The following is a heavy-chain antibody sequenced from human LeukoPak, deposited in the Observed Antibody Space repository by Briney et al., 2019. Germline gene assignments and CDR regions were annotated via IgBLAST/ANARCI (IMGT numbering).Heavy chain of an antibody. CDR1: GGSISSGGYY. J-gene: IGHJ4*02. V-gene: IGHV4-30-2*01. CDR3: ARAPYSSYGDY. CDR2: IYHSGST. Sequence: PSETLSLTCNVSGGSISSGGYYWSWIRQPPGKGLEWIGYIYHSGSTYYNPSLKSRVTISVDRSKNQFSLKLSSVTAADTAVYYCARAPYSSYGDYWGQGTLVTVAS. D-gene: IGHD3-22*01.